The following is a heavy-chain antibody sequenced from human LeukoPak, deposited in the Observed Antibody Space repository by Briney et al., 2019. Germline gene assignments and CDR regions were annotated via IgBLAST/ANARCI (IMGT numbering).Heavy chain of an antibody. J-gene: IGHJ4*02. CDR2: IYYSGST. CDR3: ERDIPCLQYRNRDFDY. CDR1: GGAVSSYY. D-gene: IGHD4-11*01. V-gene: IGHV4-59*02. Sequence: SETLSLTCTVSGGAVSSYYWSWIRQPPGKGLEWIGYIYYSGSTNYNPSIKSRVTISLDTSKNQFSLKLSSVTAADTAVYSCERDIPCLQYRNRDFDYWGQGTLVTVSS.